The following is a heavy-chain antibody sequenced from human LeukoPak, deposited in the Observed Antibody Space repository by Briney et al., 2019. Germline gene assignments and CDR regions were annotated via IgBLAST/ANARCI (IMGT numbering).Heavy chain of an antibody. J-gene: IGHJ2*01. D-gene: IGHD6-19*01. CDR1: GDSISSYY. V-gene: IGHV4-59*01. CDR2: IYYSGRT. Sequence: SETLSLTCTVSGDSISSYYWSWIRQPPGKGLEWIGYIYYSGRTNYNPSLKSRVTISVDTSKNQFSLKLSSVTAADTAAYYCAREGTVAGNWYFDLWGRGTLVTVSS. CDR3: AREGTVAGNWYFDL.